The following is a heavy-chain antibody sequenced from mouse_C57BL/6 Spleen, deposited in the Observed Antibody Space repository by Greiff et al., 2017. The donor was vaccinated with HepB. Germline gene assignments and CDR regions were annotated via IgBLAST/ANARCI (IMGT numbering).Heavy chain of an antibody. CDR3: ANGPSGDY. V-gene: IGHV3-6*01. Sequence: EVKLMESGPGLVKPSQSLSLTCSVTGYSITSGYYWNWIRQFPGNKLEWMGYISYDGSNNYNPSLKNRISITRDTSKNQFFLKLNSVTTEDTATYYCANGPSGDYWGQGTTLTVSS. CDR1: GYSITSGYY. CDR2: ISYDGSN. J-gene: IGHJ2*01. D-gene: IGHD3-2*02.